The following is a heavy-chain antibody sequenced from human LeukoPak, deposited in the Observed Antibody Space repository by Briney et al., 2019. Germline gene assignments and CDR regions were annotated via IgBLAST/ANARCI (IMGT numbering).Heavy chain of an antibody. D-gene: IGHD4-17*01. CDR2: INPSGGST. CDR3: ARDSADYGDYDY. Sequence: ASVKVSCKASGYTFTGYYMHWVRQAPGHGLDWMGIINPSGGSTSYAQKFQGRVTMTRDTSTSTVYMELSSLRSEDTAVYYCARDSADYGDYDYWGQGTLVTVSS. V-gene: IGHV1-46*01. J-gene: IGHJ4*02. CDR1: GYTFTGYY.